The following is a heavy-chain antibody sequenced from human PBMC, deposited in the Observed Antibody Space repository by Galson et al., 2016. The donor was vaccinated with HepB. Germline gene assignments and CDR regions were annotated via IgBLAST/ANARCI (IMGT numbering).Heavy chain of an antibody. J-gene: IGHJ3*02. CDR1: GYSFNAYY. Sequence: SVKVSCKASGYSFNAYYLQWVRQAPGQGPEWLGWINPDSGGTYYADKFQGRVTMTRDKSIRTVYMQLSRLGYDDTAVYYCTRDYYGGSYGFDIWGQGTMVTVSS. D-gene: IGHD1-26*01. V-gene: IGHV1-2*07. CDR2: INPDSGGT. CDR3: TRDYYGGSYGFDI.